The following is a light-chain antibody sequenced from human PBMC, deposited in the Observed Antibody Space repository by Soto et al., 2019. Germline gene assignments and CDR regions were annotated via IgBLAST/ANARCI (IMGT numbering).Light chain of an antibody. J-gene: IGKJ1*01. V-gene: IGKV4-1*01. CDR1: QSILYSPNNKNY. Sequence: DIVMTQSPDSLAVSLGERATINCKSSQSILYSPNNKNYLAWYQQKPGQPPKLLIYWASTRESGVPDRFSGSGSGTDFTLTISSLQAEDVAVYYCQQYYNAPQHFGQGTKVDI. CDR3: QQYYNAPQH. CDR2: WAS.